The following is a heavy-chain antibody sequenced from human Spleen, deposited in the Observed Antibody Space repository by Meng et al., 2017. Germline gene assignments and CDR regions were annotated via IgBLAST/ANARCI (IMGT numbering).Heavy chain of an antibody. CDR1: GVSISSSNW. CDR2: IYHSGSS. Sequence: QVQLQESGPGLVKPSGTLSLTCAVSGVSISSSNWWSWFRQSPGKGLEWIGEIYHSGSSNYNPSLKSRVTMSVDKSKNHFSMDLNSVTAADTAVYYCVRSSGWVRTGFDPWGQGTLVTVSS. CDR3: VRSSGWVRTGFDP. V-gene: IGHV4-4*02. J-gene: IGHJ5*02. D-gene: IGHD6-19*01.